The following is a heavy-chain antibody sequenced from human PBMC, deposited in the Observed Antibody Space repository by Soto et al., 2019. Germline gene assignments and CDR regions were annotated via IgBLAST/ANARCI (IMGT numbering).Heavy chain of an antibody. CDR3: ARDVYSYGLLDY. CDR1: GFTFSSYG. V-gene: IGHV3-33*01. J-gene: IGHJ4*02. Sequence: PVGSLRLSCAASGFTFSSYGMHWVRQAPGKGLEWVAVIWYDGSNKYYADSVKGRFTISRDNSKNTLYLQMNSLRAEDTAVYYCARDVYSYGLLDYWGQGTLVTVSS. D-gene: IGHD5-18*01. CDR2: IWYDGSNK.